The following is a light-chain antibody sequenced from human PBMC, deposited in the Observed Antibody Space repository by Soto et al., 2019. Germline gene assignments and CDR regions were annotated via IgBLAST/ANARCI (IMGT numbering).Light chain of an antibody. CDR1: TSNIGSNY. CDR2: GNY. V-gene: IGLV1-47*02. J-gene: IGLJ2*01. Sequence: QSVLTQPPSASGTPGQRVTISCSGSTSNIGSNYVFWYRHLPGTAPQLLIYGNYQRPSGVPDRFSGSKSGTSASLAISGLRFEDEADYYCATWDDSLSGVVFGGGTKLTVL. CDR3: ATWDDSLSGVV.